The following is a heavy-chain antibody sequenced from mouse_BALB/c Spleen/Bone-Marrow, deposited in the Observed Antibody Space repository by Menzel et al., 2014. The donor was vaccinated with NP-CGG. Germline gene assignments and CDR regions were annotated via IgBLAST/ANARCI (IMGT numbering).Heavy chain of an antibody. Sequence: QVQLQQSGPELVKPGASVKISCKASGYAFSSSWMNWVKQRPGQGLEWIGRIYPGDGDTNYNGKSKGMATLTADKSSSTAYMQLSSLTSVGSAVYFCARSDGYRAMDYWGQGTSVTVSS. J-gene: IGHJ4*01. D-gene: IGHD2-3*01. CDR3: ARSDGYRAMDY. CDR1: GYAFSSSW. CDR2: IYPGDGDT. V-gene: IGHV1-82*01.